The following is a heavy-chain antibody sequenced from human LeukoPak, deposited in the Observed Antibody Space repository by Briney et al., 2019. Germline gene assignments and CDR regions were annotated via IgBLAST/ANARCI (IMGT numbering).Heavy chain of an antibody. J-gene: IGHJ4*02. CDR2: ISSSGSTI. CDR1: GFTFSSYE. V-gene: IGHV3-48*03. CDR3: ARDGRGYGDHAVPV. Sequence: PGGSLRLSCAASGFTFSSYEMNWVRQAPGKGLEWVSYISSSGSTIYYADSVKGRFTISRDNAKNSLYLQMNSLRAEDTAVYYCARDGRGYGDHAVPVWGQGTLVTVSS. D-gene: IGHD4-17*01.